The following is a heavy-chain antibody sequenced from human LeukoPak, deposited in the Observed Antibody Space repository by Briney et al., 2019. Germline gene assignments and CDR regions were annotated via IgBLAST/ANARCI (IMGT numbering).Heavy chain of an antibody. CDR1: GFCFSDYS. CDR2: IKEDGSEK. CDR3: ARDQGCSSTSCYGGVFDY. V-gene: IGHV3-7*01. D-gene: IGHD2-2*01. J-gene: IGHJ4*02. Sequence: GGSLRLSCAASGFCFSDYSVSWVRQARGEGLEWVANIKEDGSEKYYVDSVKGRFTNSRDNAKNSLYLQMNSLRAEDTAVYYSARDQGCSSTSCYGGVFDYWGQGTLVTVSS.